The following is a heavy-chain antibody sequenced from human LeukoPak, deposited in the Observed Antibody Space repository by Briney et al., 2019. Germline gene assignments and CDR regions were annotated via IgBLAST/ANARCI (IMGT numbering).Heavy chain of an antibody. CDR3: ARVRDTYYDFWSGYSFRGGPDY. D-gene: IGHD3-3*01. Sequence: ASVTVSCKASGYTFTGYYMHWVRQAPGQGLEWMGWINPNSGGTNYAQKFQGRVTMTRDTSISTAYMELSRLRSDDTAVYYCARVRDTYYDFWSGYSFRGGPDYWGQGTLVTVSS. V-gene: IGHV1-2*02. J-gene: IGHJ4*02. CDR1: GYTFTGYY. CDR2: INPNSGGT.